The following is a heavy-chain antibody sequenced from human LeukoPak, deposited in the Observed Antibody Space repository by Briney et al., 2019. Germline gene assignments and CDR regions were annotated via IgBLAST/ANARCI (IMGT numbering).Heavy chain of an antibody. CDR3: AELGITMIGGV. Sequence: VGTLRPSCAASGFTFNSYGISWGRQAPREGLDWVSGITESTRSTYYADSVKGRFTISRDNSKNTLYLQMNSLRAEDTAVYYCAELGITMIGGVWGKGTTVTISS. D-gene: IGHD3-10*02. J-gene: IGHJ6*04. CDR1: GFTFNSYG. CDR2: ITESTRST. V-gene: IGHV3-23*01.